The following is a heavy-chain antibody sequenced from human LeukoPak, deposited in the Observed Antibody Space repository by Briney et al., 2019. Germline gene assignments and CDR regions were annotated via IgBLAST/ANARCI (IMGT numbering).Heavy chain of an antibody. V-gene: IGHV3-7*03. CDR1: GFTFSSYW. D-gene: IGHD3-10*01. CDR3: ARDPVLLWFGNYGMDV. Sequence: GGSLRLYCAASGFTFSSYWMSWVRQAPGKGLEWVANIKQDGSEKYYVDSVKGRFTISRDNAKNSLYLQMNSLRAEDTAVYYCARDPVLLWFGNYGMDVWGKGTTVTVSS. J-gene: IGHJ6*04. CDR2: IKQDGSEK.